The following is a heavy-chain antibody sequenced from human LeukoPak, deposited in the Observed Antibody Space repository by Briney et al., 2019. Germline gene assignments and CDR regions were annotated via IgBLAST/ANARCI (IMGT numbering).Heavy chain of an antibody. CDR1: GGSISIYY. J-gene: IGHJ4*02. D-gene: IGHD1-26*01. V-gene: IGHV4-59*12. CDR3: AAGGSYGSVDY. CDR2: IYDSGST. Sequence: PSETLSLTCTVSGGSISIYYWSWIRQPPGKGLEWIGYIYDSGSTNYNPSLKSRVTISVDTSKNQFSLKLSSVTAADTAVYYCAAGGSYGSVDYWGQGTLVTVSS.